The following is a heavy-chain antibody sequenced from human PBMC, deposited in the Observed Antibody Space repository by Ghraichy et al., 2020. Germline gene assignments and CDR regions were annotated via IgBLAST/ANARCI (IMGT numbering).Heavy chain of an antibody. CDR3: AKDLWVGATGI. J-gene: IGHJ3*02. V-gene: IGHV3-7*01. CDR1: GFTFGSYC. Sequence: GGSLRLSCAASGFTFGSYCMTWVRQAPGKGLESVANIKHDGSEKYYVDSVKGRFTISRDNAKNSLYLQMNSLRAEDTAVYYCAKDLWVGATGIWGHGTMVTVSS. CDR2: IKHDGSEK. D-gene: IGHD1-26*01.